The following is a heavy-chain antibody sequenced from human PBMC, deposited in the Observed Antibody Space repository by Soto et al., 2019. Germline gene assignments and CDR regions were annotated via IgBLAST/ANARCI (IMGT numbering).Heavy chain of an antibody. CDR1: GGTFSSYT. D-gene: IGHD4-17*01. Sequence: SVKLSCKASGGTFSSYTISWVLQSPGQGLEWMGRIIPILGIANYAQKFQGRVTITADKSTSTAYMELSSLRSEDTAVYYCARDPNGDHGHSYSGQGTLVTVSS. J-gene: IGHJ4*02. CDR3: ARDPNGDHGHSY. CDR2: IIPILGIA. V-gene: IGHV1-69*04.